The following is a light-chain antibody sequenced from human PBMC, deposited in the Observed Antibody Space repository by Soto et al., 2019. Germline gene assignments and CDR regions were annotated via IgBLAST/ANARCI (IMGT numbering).Light chain of an antibody. CDR2: GNT. Sequence: QPVLTQPPSVSGAPGQRVTISCTGGSSNIGSGYDVHWYQQLPGTAPKLLIYGNTNRPSGVPDRFSASTSATSASLAITGLQAEDEGDYYCQSYDDRLSGYVFGTGTKLTVL. J-gene: IGLJ1*01. CDR3: QSYDDRLSGYV. V-gene: IGLV1-40*01. CDR1: SSNIGSGYD.